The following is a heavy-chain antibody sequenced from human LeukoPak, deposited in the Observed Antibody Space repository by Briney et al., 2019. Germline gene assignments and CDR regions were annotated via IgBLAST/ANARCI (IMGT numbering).Heavy chain of an antibody. CDR1: GGSISSYY. V-gene: IGHV4-59*01. J-gene: IGHJ4*02. CDR3: ARGSRSSDY. CDR2: IYYSGST. Sequence: SETLSLTCTVSGGSISSYYWSWIRQPPGKGLEWIGYIYYSGSTNYNPSLKSRVTISVDTSKNQFSLKLTSVTAADTAVYYCARGSRSSDYWAQGTLVTVSS.